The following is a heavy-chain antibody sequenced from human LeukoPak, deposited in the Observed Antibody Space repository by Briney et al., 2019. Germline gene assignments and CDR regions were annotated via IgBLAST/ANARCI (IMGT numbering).Heavy chain of an antibody. CDR1: GGSISSYY. V-gene: IGHV4-4*07. CDR2: IYTSGST. CDR3: ARENFGSGSYPLDY. Sequence: SETLSLTCTVSGGSISSYYWSWMRQPAGKGLEWIGRIYTSGSTNYNPSLKSRVTMSVDTSKNQFSLKLSSVTAADTAVYYCARENFGSGSYPLDYWGQGTLVTVSS. D-gene: IGHD3-10*01. J-gene: IGHJ4*02.